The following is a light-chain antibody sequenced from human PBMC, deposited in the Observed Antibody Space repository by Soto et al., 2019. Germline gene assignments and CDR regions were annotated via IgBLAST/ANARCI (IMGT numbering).Light chain of an antibody. J-gene: IGLJ1*01. CDR1: TGAVTSGHY. V-gene: IGLV7-46*01. CDR3: LLSYSGALYV. CDR2: DTS. Sequence: QAVVTEEPSLTVSPGGTVTLTCGSSTGAVTSGHYPYWFQQKPGQAPRTLIYDTSNKHSWTPARFSGSLLGGKAALTLSGAQPEDEAEYSCLLSYSGALYVFGTGTKLTVL.